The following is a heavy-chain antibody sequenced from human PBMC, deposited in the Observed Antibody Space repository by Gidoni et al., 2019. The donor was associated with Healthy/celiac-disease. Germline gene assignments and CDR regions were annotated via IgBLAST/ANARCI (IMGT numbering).Heavy chain of an antibody. D-gene: IGHD6-13*01. V-gene: IGHV5-51*01. CDR2: IYPGDSDT. J-gene: IGHJ4*02. CDR1: AYSFTSYW. CDR3: ARPGPYSSSWPFDY. Sequence: EVQLVQSGAEVKKPGESLKISCKGSAYSFTSYWIGRGRQMPGNGLEWMGIIYPGDSDTRYGPSFQGQVTISADKSISTAYLQGSILKASDTAMYYCARPGPYSSSWPFDYWGQGTLVTVSS.